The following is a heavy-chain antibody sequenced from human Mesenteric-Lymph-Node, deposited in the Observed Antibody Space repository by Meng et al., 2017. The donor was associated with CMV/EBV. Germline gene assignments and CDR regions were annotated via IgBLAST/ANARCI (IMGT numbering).Heavy chain of an antibody. D-gene: IGHD2-15*01. V-gene: IGHV1-2*02. CDR1: GYTFTGYY. J-gene: IGHJ4*02. Sequence: ASVKVSCKASGYTFTGYYMHWVRQAPGQGPEWMGWINLNSGGTKYAQKFQGRVTMTRDTSISTAYLELSRVRSDDTAIYYCARGYCSGGTCFLRDSWGQGSRVTVSS. CDR2: INLNSGGT. CDR3: ARGYCSGGTCFLRDS.